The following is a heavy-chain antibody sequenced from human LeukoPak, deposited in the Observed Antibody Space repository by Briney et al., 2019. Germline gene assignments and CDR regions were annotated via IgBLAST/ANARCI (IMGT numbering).Heavy chain of an antibody. CDR1: GFTFSSYS. J-gene: IGHJ6*03. CDR3: ARDPYSGLYGNDYYYYMDV. Sequence: PGGSLRLSCAASGFTFSSYSMNWVRQAPGEGLEWVSSISSSSSYIYYADSVKGRFTISRDNAKNSLYLQMDSLGPEDTAVYYCARDPYSGLYGNDYYYYMDVWGKGTTVTISS. CDR2: ISSSSSYI. V-gene: IGHV3-21*01. D-gene: IGHD1-26*01.